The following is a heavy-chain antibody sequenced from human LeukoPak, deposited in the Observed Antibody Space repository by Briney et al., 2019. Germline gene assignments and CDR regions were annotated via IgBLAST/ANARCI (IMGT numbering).Heavy chain of an antibody. D-gene: IGHD6-6*01. CDR1: SGSLGSYY. V-gene: IGHV4-4*07. CDR3: AREYSSSSGKALDY. J-gene: IGHJ4*02. Sequence: SETLSLTCTVSSGSLGSYYWNWLRQPAGKGLEWIGHIYTSGSTNYNPSLKSRLTMSVDTSKNQFSLKLNSVTAADTAFYYCAREYSSSSGKALDYWGQGTLVTVSS. CDR2: IYTSGST.